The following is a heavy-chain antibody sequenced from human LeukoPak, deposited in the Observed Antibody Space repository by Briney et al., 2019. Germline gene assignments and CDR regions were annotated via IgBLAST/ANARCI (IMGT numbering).Heavy chain of an antibody. CDR1: GLTFSSYA. CDR3: AREGITAYSSSWLNWFDP. Sequence: GGSLRLSCAASGLTFSSYAMHWVRQAPGKGLEWVAVISYDGSNKYYADSVKGRFTISRDNSKNTLYLQMNSLRAEDTAVYYCAREGITAYSSSWLNWFDPWGQGTLVTVSS. D-gene: IGHD6-13*01. J-gene: IGHJ5*02. CDR2: ISYDGSNK. V-gene: IGHV3-30-3*01.